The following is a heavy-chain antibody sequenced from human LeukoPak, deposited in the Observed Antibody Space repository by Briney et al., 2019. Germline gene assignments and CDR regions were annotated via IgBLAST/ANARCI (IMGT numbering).Heavy chain of an antibody. J-gene: IGHJ4*02. V-gene: IGHV3-30*04. Sequence: GGSLRLSCAASGFTFSSYAMHWARQAPGKGLEWVAVISYDGSNKYYADSVKGRFTISRDNSKNTLYLQMNSLRAEDTAVYYCARDVRITMFFDYWGQGTLVTVSS. CDR3: ARDVRITMFFDY. CDR2: ISYDGSNK. CDR1: GFTFSSYA. D-gene: IGHD3-10*02.